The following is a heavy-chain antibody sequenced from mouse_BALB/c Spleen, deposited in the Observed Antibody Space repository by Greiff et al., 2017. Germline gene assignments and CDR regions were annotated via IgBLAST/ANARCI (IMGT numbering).Heavy chain of an antibody. Sequence: QVQLQQSGAELVRPGSSVKISCKASGYAFSSYWMNWVKQRPGQGLEWIGQIYPRDGDTNYNGKFKGKATLTADKSSSTAYMQLSSLTSEDSAVYFCARGDGNYVAWFAYWGQGTLVTVSA. V-gene: IGHV1-80*01. J-gene: IGHJ3*01. CDR3: ARGDGNYVAWFAY. CDR1: GYAFSSYW. CDR2: IYPRDGDT. D-gene: IGHD2-1*01.